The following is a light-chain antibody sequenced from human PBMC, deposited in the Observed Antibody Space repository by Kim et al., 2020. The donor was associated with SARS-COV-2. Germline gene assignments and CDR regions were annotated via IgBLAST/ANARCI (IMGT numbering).Light chain of an antibody. CDR3: QQYYDWRT. Sequence: SVSPGERATLSCRASQTVSSNLAWYQQKPGQAPRLLIYGVSTRAIGIPGRFSGSGSGTEFTLTISSLQSEDFAVYFCQQYYDWRTFGQGTKVDIK. CDR2: GVS. J-gene: IGKJ1*01. CDR1: QTVSSN. V-gene: IGKV3-15*01.